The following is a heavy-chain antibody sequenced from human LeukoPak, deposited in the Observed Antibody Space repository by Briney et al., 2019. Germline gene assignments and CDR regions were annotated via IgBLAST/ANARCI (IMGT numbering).Heavy chain of an antibody. CDR1: GYTFTSYY. CDR3: ARDGATMVRGVIPYYYYYYMDV. D-gene: IGHD3-10*01. Sequence: GASVKVSCKASGYTFTSYYMHWVRQATGQGLEWMGWMNPNSGNTGYAQKFQGRVTMTRNTSISTAYMELSSLRSEDTAVYYCARDGATMVRGVIPYYYYYYMDVWGKGTTVTISS. V-gene: IGHV1-8*01. J-gene: IGHJ6*03. CDR2: MNPNSGNT.